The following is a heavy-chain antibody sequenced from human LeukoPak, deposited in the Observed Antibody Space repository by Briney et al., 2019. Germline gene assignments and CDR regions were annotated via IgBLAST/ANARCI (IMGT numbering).Heavy chain of an antibody. V-gene: IGHV4-34*01. J-gene: IGHJ5*02. D-gene: IGHD5-18*01. Sequence: SETLSLTCAVYGGSFSGYYWSWIRQPPGKGLEWIGEINHSGSTNYNPSLKSRVTISVDTSKNQFSLKLSSVTAADTAVYYCARGILLWSSWFDPWGQGTLVTVSS. CDR2: INHSGST. CDR1: GGSFSGYY. CDR3: ARGILLWSSWFDP.